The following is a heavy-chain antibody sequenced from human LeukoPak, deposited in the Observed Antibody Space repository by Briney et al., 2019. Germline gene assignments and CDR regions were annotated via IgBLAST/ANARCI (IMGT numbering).Heavy chain of an antibody. D-gene: IGHD5/OR15-5a*01. Sequence: SETLSLTCTVSGGSISSYYWSWIRQPPGKGLEWIGYIYYSGSTNYNPSLKGRVTISVDTSKNQFSLKLSPVTAADTAVYYCARHLRSNAFDIWGQGTMVTVSS. V-gene: IGHV4-59*08. CDR3: ARHLRSNAFDI. J-gene: IGHJ3*02. CDR2: IYYSGST. CDR1: GGSISSYY.